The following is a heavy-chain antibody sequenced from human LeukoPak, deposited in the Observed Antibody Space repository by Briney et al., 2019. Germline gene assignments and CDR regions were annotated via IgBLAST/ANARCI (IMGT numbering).Heavy chain of an antibody. V-gene: IGHV3-7*01. D-gene: IGHD3-16*01. Sequence: GGSLRLSCAASGFTFRDSWMSWVRQAPGKGLEWVANVNPDGSAKDYVDSVQGRFTISRDNAGNSLFLQMSSLRAEDTAVYYCATYTHWVAGDVWGQGTTVTVSS. J-gene: IGHJ6*02. CDR1: GFTFRDSW. CDR2: VNPDGSAK. CDR3: ATYTHWVAGDV.